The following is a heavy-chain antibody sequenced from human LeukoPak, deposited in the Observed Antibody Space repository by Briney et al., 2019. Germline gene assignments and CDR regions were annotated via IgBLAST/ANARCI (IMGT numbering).Heavy chain of an antibody. CDR2: IYYSGST. CDR1: GGSISSSSYY. Sequence: SETLSLTCTVSGGSISSSSYYWGWIRQPPGKGLEWIGSIYYSGSTYYNPSLKSRVTISVDTSKNQFSLKLSSVTAADTAVYYCARHFAGYQWPYYFDYWGQGTPVTVSS. J-gene: IGHJ4*02. CDR3: ARHFAGYQWPYYFDY. V-gene: IGHV4-39*01. D-gene: IGHD6-19*01.